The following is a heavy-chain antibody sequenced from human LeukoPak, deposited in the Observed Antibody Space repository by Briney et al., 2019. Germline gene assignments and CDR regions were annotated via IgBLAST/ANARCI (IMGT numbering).Heavy chain of an antibody. V-gene: IGHV3-7*01. CDR3: VISKGPGLAAY. J-gene: IGHJ4*02. D-gene: IGHD6-13*01. CDR1: GFTFSSYW. CDR2: IKEDGSEK. Sequence: GGSLRLSCAASGFTFSSYWMSWVRQTPGKGLELVANIKEDGSEKNYVDSVKGRFTISRDNAKNSLFLQMNSLRVEDTAVYYCVISKGPGLAAYWGQGTLVTVSS.